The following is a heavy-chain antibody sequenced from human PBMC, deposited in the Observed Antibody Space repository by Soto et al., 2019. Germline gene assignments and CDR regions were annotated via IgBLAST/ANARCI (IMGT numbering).Heavy chain of an antibody. J-gene: IGHJ5*02. V-gene: IGHV4-59*01. D-gene: IGHD3-16*02. CDR1: GGSISSYY. CDR2: IYYSGST. CDR3: ARGRRRLSP. Sequence: SETLSLTCTVSGGSISSYYWSWIRQPPGKGLEWIGYIYYSGSTNYNPSLKSRVTISVDTSKNQFSLKLSSVTAADTAVYYCARGRRRLSPWGQGTLVTVSS.